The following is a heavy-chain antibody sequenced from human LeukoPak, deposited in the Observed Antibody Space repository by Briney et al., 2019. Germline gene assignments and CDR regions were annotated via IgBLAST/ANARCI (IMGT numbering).Heavy chain of an antibody. D-gene: IGHD3-22*01. CDR3: ARAVAADNDSSGDSFAGDYFDY. CDR1: GFSFSDYW. V-gene: IGHV3-7*01. Sequence: PGGSLRLSCAASGFSFSDYWMTWIRQAPGKGLEWVANIKSDGSQKDYVHSVMGRFTISRDNGKNLLFLQMNSLRVEDTAVYYCARAVAADNDSSGDSFAGDYFDYWGQGTLVTVSS. CDR2: IKSDGSQK. J-gene: IGHJ4*02.